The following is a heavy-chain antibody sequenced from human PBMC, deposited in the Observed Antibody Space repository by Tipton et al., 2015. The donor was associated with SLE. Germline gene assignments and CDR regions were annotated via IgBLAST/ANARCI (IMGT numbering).Heavy chain of an antibody. Sequence: TLSLTCTVSGDSVTNENFYWGWIRQPPGKGLEWIATIYHSGSTYYNPSLKSRVTISVDTSKNHFSLKMSSVTAADTAVYYCARDPLGIRAVEIWGQGKMVAVSS. D-gene: IGHD7-27*01. CDR2: IYHSGST. J-gene: IGHJ3*02. V-gene: IGHV4-39*07. CDR1: GDSVTNENFY. CDR3: ARDPLGIRAVEI.